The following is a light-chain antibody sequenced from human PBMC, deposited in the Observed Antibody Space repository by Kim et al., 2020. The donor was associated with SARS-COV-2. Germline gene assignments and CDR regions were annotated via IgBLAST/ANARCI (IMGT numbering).Light chain of an antibody. Sequence: SPGESGTLSCRASHSVRSSFLAWYQQKPGQAPRLLIYGASSRATGIPDRFRGSGSGTDFALTISRLEPEDFAVYYCQQYDSSPWTFGQGTKVDIK. CDR3: QQYDSSPWT. J-gene: IGKJ1*01. CDR1: HSVRSSF. V-gene: IGKV3-20*01. CDR2: GAS.